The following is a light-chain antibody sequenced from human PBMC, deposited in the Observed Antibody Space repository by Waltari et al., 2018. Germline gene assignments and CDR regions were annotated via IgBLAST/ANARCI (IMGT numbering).Light chain of an antibody. CDR2: KAN. V-gene: IGLV8-61*01. J-gene: IGLJ3*02. CDR1: SGSLSTTSY. Sequence: QTVVTQEPSLSVSPGGTVTLTCALSSGSLSTTSYATWYQQTPCQAPRTLVYKANARSSRVPDRFSGSILGNTAALTITGAQADDEADYYCALYMGSGIWVFGGGTRLTVL. CDR3: ALYMGSGIWV.